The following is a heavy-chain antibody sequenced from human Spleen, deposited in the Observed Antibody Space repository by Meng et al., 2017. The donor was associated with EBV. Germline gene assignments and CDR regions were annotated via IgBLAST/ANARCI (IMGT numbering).Heavy chain of an antibody. Sequence: QLQLQESGPGLVKPSGTLSLNCAVSGGSIRSVNWWSWVRQPPGKGLEWIADFFHSGNTNYNASPKSRVSISVDKSKNQFSLDLTSVTAADTAVYYCAAVLASTGTKWGQGTLVTVSS. J-gene: IGHJ4*02. CDR1: GGSIRSVNW. D-gene: IGHD1-7*01. CDR3: AAVLASTGTK. CDR2: FFHSGNT. V-gene: IGHV4-4*02.